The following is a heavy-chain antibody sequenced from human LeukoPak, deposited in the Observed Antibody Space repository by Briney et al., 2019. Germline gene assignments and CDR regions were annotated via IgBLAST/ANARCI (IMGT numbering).Heavy chain of an antibody. V-gene: IGHV3-74*01. CDR1: GFTFSSSW. D-gene: IGHD3-10*01. J-gene: IGHJ4*02. Sequence: GGSLRLSCAASGFTFSSSWMHWVRQVPGKGLVWVSRISSDGITTNYADSVKGRFTISRDNAKNTVYLQMNSLRAEDTAVYYCARDCWDYGSGSYCGIDYWGQGTLVTVSS. CDR3: ARDCWDYGSGSYCGIDY. CDR2: ISSDGITT.